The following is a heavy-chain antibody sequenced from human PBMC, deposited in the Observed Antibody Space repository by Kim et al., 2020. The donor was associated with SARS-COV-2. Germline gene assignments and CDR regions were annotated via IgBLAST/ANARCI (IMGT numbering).Heavy chain of an antibody. CDR2: ISYDGSNK. D-gene: IGHD2-15*01. CDR3: AREVKEGGYYMDV. Sequence: GGSLRLSCAASGFTFSSYAMHWVRQAPGKGLEWVAVISYDGSNKYYADSVKGRFTISRDNSKNTLYLQMNSLRAEDTAVYYCAREVKEGGYYMDVWGKGT. J-gene: IGHJ6*03. CDR1: GFTFSSYA. V-gene: IGHV3-30*04.